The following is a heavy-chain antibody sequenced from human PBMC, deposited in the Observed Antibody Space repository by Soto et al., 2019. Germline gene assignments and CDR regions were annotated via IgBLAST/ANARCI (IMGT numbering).Heavy chain of an antibody. Sequence: PGGSLRPVSAASGFTVRGYGMHWVRQAPGRGLEWVALISYDGSIKYYADSVRGRFTISRDNSKNTLYLQMNSLRAEDTAVYYCANSEYSRYKNIDVWGQGTTVTVSS. CDR2: ISYDGSIK. CDR1: GFTVRGYG. J-gene: IGHJ6*02. V-gene: IGHV3-30*18. D-gene: IGHD5-18*01. CDR3: ANSEYSRYKNIDV.